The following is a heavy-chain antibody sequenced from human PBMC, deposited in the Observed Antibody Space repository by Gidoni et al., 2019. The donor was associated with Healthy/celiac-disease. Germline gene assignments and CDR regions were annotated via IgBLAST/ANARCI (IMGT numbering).Heavy chain of an antibody. J-gene: IGHJ4*02. CDR2: IYYSGST. D-gene: IGHD3-10*01. CDR3: ARGLRGRPFDY. V-gene: IGHV4-59*01. Sequence: QVQLQESGPGLVKPSETLSLTCTVSGGSISSYYWSWIRQPPGKGLEWIGYIYYSGSTNYNPSLKSRVTISVDTSKNQFSLKLSSVTAADTAVYYCARGLRGRPFDYWGQGTLVTVSS. CDR1: GGSISSYY.